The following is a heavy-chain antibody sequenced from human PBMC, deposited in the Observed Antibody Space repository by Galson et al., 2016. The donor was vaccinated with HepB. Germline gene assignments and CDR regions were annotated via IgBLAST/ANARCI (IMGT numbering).Heavy chain of an antibody. D-gene: IGHD6-25*01. CDR3: TRGYAMNYFQH. J-gene: IGHJ1*01. CDR2: IYYSGST. Sequence: LSLTCTVSGGSISSYYWSWIRQPPGKGLEWIGYIYYSGSTNFNPSLESRVTISLDTSKNQFSLKLSSVTAADTAVYFCTRGYAMNYFQHWGQGTLVTVSS. V-gene: IGHV4-59*01. CDR1: GGSISSYY.